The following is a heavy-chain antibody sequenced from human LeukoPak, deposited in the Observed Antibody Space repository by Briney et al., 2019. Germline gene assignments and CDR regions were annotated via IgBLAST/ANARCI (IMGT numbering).Heavy chain of an antibody. CDR2: ISPSGGNT. Sequence: GGSLSLSCAASGFTFSSYAMTWVRQAPGEGLECVSSISPSGGNTYYADSVKGRLTISRDDSKNTLYLQINNLRADDTAVYYCAAGIPSARNYYFYYWGQGTLVTVSS. CDR1: GFTFSSYA. V-gene: IGHV3-23*01. J-gene: IGHJ4*02. D-gene: IGHD1-26*01. CDR3: AAGIPSARNYYFYY.